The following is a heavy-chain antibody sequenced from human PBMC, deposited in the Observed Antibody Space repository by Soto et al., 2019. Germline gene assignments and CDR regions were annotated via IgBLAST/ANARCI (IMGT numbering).Heavy chain of an antibody. CDR2: IYPRDSDT. V-gene: IGHV5-51*01. CDR3: ARHAAETASDX. CDR1: GYNFATYW. Sequence: LGEALKISCQASGYNFATYWIMWVRQVPGKGMELMGIIYPRDSDTRYSPSVQGQVNMSVDTSISIAYLQWSSLRASDTAIYYCARHAAETASDXWGQGTTVTVSX. J-gene: IGHJ4*02. D-gene: IGHD2-15*01.